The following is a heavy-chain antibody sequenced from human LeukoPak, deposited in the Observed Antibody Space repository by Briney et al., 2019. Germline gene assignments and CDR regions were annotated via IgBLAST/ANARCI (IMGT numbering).Heavy chain of an antibody. Sequence: GSSVKVSCKASGGTFSSYAISWVRQAPGQGLEWMGGIIPIFGTANYAQKFQGRVTMTRDTSTSTVYMDLSSLRSEDTAVYYCARDLSHRYYHRTGYAFDYWGQRTLVTVSS. CDR2: IIPIFGTA. V-gene: IGHV1-69*05. J-gene: IGHJ4*02. CDR1: GGTFSSYA. D-gene: IGHD3-22*01. CDR3: ARDLSHRYYHRTGYAFDY.